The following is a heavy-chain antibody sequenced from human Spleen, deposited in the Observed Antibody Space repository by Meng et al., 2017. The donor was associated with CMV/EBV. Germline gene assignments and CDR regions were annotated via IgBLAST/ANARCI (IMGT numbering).Heavy chain of an antibody. V-gene: IGHV1-46*01. CDR2: INPSGGST. J-gene: IGHJ6*02. D-gene: IGHD6-13*01. CDR3: ARGAQQLPYYYYYYGMDV. Sequence: ASVKVSCKASGYTFTSYYMHWVRQAPGQGLEWMGIINPSGGSTSYARKFQGRVTMTRDTSTSTVYMELSSLRSEDTAVYYCARGAQQLPYYYYYYGMDVWGQGTTVTVSS. CDR1: GYTFTSYY.